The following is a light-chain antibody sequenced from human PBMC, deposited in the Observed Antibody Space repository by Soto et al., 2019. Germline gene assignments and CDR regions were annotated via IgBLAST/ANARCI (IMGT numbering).Light chain of an antibody. CDR2: ANT. CDR3: LDYDSRLSGYV. Sequence: QSVLTQPPSVSGAPGQRVTISCTGSSSNLGADYDAHWYQQFPGTAPKLLMYANTNRPSGVPDRFSASKSGTSASLAITGLQPEDEADYYCLDYDSRLSGYVFGTGTKLTVL. J-gene: IGLJ1*01. CDR1: SSNLGADYD. V-gene: IGLV1-40*01.